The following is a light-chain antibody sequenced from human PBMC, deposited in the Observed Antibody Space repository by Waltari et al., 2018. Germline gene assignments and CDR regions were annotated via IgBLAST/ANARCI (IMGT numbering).Light chain of an antibody. J-gene: IGKJ4*01. CDR3: QQYYSNSLT. CDR2: WAS. CDR1: QTVLYSSNNKNY. Sequence: DIVMTQSPDSLAVSLGERATINCKSSQTVLYSSNNKNYLAWYQKKSGRPPKLLISWASARESGVPDRVRGSGSGTEFTLTISSLQAEDVAVYFCQQYYSNSLTFGGGTRVEIK. V-gene: IGKV4-1*01.